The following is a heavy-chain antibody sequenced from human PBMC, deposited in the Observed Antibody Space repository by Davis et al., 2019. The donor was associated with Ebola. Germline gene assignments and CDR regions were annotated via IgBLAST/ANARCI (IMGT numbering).Heavy chain of an antibody. J-gene: IGHJ6*02. Sequence: GESLKISCQGSGYSFISYWIYWVRQVPGKGLEWMGRIDPSNSYVDYSPSFQGHVTISTDMAISTAYLQWSSLKASDTAMYYCARQYEDSNYYDYGMDVWGQGTTVTVSS. CDR3: ARQYEDSNYYDYGMDV. CDR2: IDPSNSYV. D-gene: IGHD3-22*01. CDR1: GYSFISYW. V-gene: IGHV5-10-1*01.